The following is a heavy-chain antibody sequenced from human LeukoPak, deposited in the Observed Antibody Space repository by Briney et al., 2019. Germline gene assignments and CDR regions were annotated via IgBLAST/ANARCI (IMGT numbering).Heavy chain of an antibody. CDR2: ISSSSSTI. V-gene: IGHV3-48*01. CDR3: ARDRWFGELNYYYYMDV. Sequence: GGSLRLSCAASGFTFSSYAMSWVRQAPGKGLEWVSYISSSSSTIYCADSVKGRFTISRDNAKNSLYLQMNSLRAEDTAVYYCARDRWFGELNYYYYMDVWGKGTTVTISS. D-gene: IGHD3-10*01. J-gene: IGHJ6*03. CDR1: GFTFSSYA.